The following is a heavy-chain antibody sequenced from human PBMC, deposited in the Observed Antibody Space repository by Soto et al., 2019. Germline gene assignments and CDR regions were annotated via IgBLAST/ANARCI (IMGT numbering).Heavy chain of an antibody. J-gene: IGHJ6*02. CDR2: IDPSDSYT. CDR3: ARWDIVVVPAAAYYYYYGMDV. D-gene: IGHD2-2*01. V-gene: IGHV5-10-1*01. CDR1: GYSFTSYW. Sequence: PGESLKISCKGSGYSFTSYWISWVRQMPGKGLEWMGRIDPSDSYTSYSPSFQGHVTISADKSISTAYLQWSSLKASDTAMYYCARWDIVVVPAAAYYYYYGMDVWGQGTTVTVSS.